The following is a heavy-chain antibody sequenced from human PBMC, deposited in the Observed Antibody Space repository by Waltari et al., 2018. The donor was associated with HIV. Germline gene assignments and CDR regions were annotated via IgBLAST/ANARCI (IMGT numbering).Heavy chain of an antibody. CDR1: GYDLTSHG. Sequence: QVHLMQSGPEMRKPGASVTISCRAAGYDLTSHGITWVRQAPGQGVEWVGWIWVCEGNKDIERGFNDRVRLSTEKPTTTAFFELRRLRIDDTATYYCARGGGTWLQETHYYKGLDVWGQGTTVIVSS. V-gene: IGHV1-18*01. CDR3: ARGGGTWLQETHYYKGLDV. J-gene: IGHJ6*02. CDR2: IWVCEGNK. D-gene: IGHD3-10*01.